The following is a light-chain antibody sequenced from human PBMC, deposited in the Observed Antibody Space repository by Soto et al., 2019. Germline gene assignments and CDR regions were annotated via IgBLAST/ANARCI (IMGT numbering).Light chain of an antibody. CDR3: QQSYSTPHT. CDR2: AAS. Sequence: DIQMTQSPSSLSASVGDRVTITCRASQSISSYLNWYQQKPGKAPKLLIYAASSLQSGVPSRFSGSGSGTDFTLTISSLQPEDFATYYCQQSYSTPHTFGEGNKLDI. CDR1: QSISSY. J-gene: IGKJ2*01. V-gene: IGKV1-39*01.